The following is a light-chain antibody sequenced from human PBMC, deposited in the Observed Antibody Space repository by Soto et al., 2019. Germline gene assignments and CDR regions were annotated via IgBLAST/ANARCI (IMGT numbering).Light chain of an antibody. CDR3: QQYYSTPYT. V-gene: IGKV2D-29*01. J-gene: IGKJ2*01. CDR2: EVS. CDR1: QSLLHSDGKTY. Sequence: EIVLTQTPLSLSVTPGQSASISCKSSQSLLHSDGKTYLYWYLQRPGQPPQLLMYEVSNRFSGVPERFSGSGSGTDFTLTISSLQAEDVAVYSCQQYYSTPYTFGQGTKLEIK.